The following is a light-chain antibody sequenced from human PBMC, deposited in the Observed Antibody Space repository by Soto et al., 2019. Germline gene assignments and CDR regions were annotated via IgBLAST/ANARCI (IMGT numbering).Light chain of an antibody. CDR3: LSYADTAYV. CDR2: DVT. Sequence: QSALTQPRSVSGSPGQSVTISCAGTNSDIGGYNFVSWYLQRPGTAPKLMIYDVTKRPSGVPDRFSGSKSGNTAFLTVSGLQAEDEADYYCLSYADTAYVFGTGTKVTVL. CDR1: NSDIGGYNF. V-gene: IGLV2-11*01. J-gene: IGLJ1*01.